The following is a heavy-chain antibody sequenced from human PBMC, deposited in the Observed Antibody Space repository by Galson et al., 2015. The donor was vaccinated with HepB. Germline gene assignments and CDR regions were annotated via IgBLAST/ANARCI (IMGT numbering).Heavy chain of an antibody. CDR2: IYYSGST. V-gene: IGHV4-39*07. CDR3: ARDFILFSGYAKTKAFDI. D-gene: IGHD5-12*01. J-gene: IGHJ3*02. CDR1: GGSISSSSYY. Sequence: TCTVSGGSISSSSYYWGWIRQPPGKGLEWIGSIYYSGSTYYNPSLKSRVTISVDTSKNQFSLKLSSVTAADTAVYYCARDFILFSGYAKTKAFDIWGQGTMVTVSS.